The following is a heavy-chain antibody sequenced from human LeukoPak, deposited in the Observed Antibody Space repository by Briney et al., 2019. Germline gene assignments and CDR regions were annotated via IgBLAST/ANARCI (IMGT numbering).Heavy chain of an antibody. D-gene: IGHD3-10*01. J-gene: IGHJ5*02. CDR1: GGSFSGYY. CDR2: INHSGST. Sequence: PSETLSLTCAVHGGSFSGYYWSWIRQPPGKGLEWIGEINHSGSTNYNPSLKSRVTISVDTSKNQFSLKLSSVTAADTAVYYCARLGEAVRSWFDPWGQGTLVTVSS. V-gene: IGHV4-34*01. CDR3: ARLGEAVRSWFDP.